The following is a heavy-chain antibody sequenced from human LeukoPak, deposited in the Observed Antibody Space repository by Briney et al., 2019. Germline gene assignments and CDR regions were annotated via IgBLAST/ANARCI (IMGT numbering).Heavy chain of an antibody. Sequence: ASVKVSCKASGGTFSSYAISWVRQAPGQGLEWMGRIIPILGIANYAQEFQGRVTITADKSTSTAYMELSSLRSEDTAVYYCARMPRNNWFDPWGQGTLVTVSS. V-gene: IGHV1-69*04. D-gene: IGHD2-2*01. J-gene: IGHJ5*02. CDR1: GGTFSSYA. CDR2: IIPILGIA. CDR3: ARMPRNNWFDP.